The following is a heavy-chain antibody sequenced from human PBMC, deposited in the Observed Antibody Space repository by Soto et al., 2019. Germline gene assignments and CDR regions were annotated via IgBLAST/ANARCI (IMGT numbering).Heavy chain of an antibody. CDR2: IYYSGST. V-gene: IGHV4-31*03. CDR3: ARDWRGVPFFDT. J-gene: IGHJ5*02. Sequence: SETLSLTCTVSGGSISSGGYYWSWIRQHPGKGLEWIGYIYYSGSTYYNPSLKSRVTISVDTSKNQFSLKLSSVTAADTAVYYCARDWRGVPFFDTWGQGTLVTVS. CDR1: GGSISSGGYY. D-gene: IGHD3-10*01.